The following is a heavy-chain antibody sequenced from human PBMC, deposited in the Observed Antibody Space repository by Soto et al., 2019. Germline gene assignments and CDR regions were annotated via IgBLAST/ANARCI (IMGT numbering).Heavy chain of an antibody. CDR2: IYYSGST. CDR3: ARVAATIEKHDAFDI. J-gene: IGHJ3*02. V-gene: IGHV4-59*01. Sequence: SETLSLTCTVSGGSISSYYWSWIRQPPGKGLEWIGYIYYSGSTNYNPSLKSRVTISVDTSKNQFSLKLSSVTAADTAVYYCARVAATIEKHDAFDIWGQGTMVTVSS. CDR1: GGSISSYY. D-gene: IGHD5-12*01.